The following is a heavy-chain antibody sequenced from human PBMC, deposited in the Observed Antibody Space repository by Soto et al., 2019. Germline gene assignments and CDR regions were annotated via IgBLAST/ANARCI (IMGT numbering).Heavy chain of an antibody. Sequence: QVQLVQSGAEVKRPGASVKVSCKAPGDTFTSYYLNWVRQAPGQGLEWMGVINPHGGSTKYAQKFQGRITMTRDTSRSTVYMELSSLRSDDTAIYYCARSSGGNFGIIIEGSNWFDPWVQGTLVTVSS. J-gene: IGHJ5*02. V-gene: IGHV1-46*01. D-gene: IGHD3-3*01. CDR1: GDTFTSYY. CDR2: INPHGGST. CDR3: ARSSGGNFGIIIEGSNWFDP.